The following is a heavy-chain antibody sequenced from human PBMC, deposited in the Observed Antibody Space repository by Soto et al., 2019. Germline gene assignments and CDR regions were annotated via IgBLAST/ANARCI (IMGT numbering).Heavy chain of an antibody. Sequence: GASVKVSCKASGYTFTSYAMHWVRQAPGQRLEWMGWINAGNGNTKYSQKFQGRVTITRDTSASTAYMELSSLRSEDTAVYYCARTRNGDYYYYYYMDVWGKGTTVTVSS. CDR1: GYTFTSYA. D-gene: IGHD2-8*01. J-gene: IGHJ6*03. CDR3: ARTRNGDYYYYYYMDV. CDR2: INAGNGNT. V-gene: IGHV1-3*01.